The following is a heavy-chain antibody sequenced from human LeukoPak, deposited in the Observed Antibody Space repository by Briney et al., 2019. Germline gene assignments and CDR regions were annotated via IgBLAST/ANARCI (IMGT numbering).Heavy chain of an antibody. V-gene: IGHV4-59*08. CDR1: GGSISSYY. CDR3: ARLLTYYYDSSGYFNWFDP. Sequence: SETLSLTCTVSGGSISSYYWSWIRQPPGKGLEWIGYIYYGGSTNYNPSLKSRVTISVDTSKNQFSLKLSSVTAADTAVYYCARLLTYYYDSSGYFNWFDPWGQGTLVTVSS. CDR2: IYYGGST. J-gene: IGHJ5*02. D-gene: IGHD3-22*01.